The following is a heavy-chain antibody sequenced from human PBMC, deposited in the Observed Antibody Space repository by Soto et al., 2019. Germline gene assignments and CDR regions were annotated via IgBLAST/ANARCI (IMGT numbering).Heavy chain of an antibody. Sequence: PSETLSLTCTVSGGSISSGDYYWSWIRQPPGKGLEWIGYIYYSGSTYYNPSLKSRVTISVDTSKNQFSLKLSSVTAADTAVYYCARDVGYCSGGSCSPPEGWFDPWGQGTLVTVSS. D-gene: IGHD2-15*01. V-gene: IGHV4-30-4*01. CDR3: ARDVGYCSGGSCSPPEGWFDP. CDR2: IYYSGST. CDR1: GGSISSGDYY. J-gene: IGHJ5*02.